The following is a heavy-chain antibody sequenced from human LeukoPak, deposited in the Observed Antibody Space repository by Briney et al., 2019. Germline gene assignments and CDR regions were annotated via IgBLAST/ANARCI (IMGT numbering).Heavy chain of an antibody. Sequence: GASVKVSCKASGYTFTGYYMHWVRQAPGQGLEWMGRINPNSGGTNYAQKFQGRVTMTRGTSISTAYMELSRLRSDDTAVYYCARARGYYDILTGYYRHYYYYMDVWGKGTTVTVSS. CDR1: GYTFTGYY. CDR3: ARARGYYDILTGYYRHYYYYMDV. D-gene: IGHD3-9*01. V-gene: IGHV1-2*06. CDR2: INPNSGGT. J-gene: IGHJ6*03.